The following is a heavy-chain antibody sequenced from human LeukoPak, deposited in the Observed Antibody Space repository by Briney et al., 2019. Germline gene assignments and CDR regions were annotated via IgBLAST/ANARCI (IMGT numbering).Heavy chain of an antibody. CDR1: GFAFSTYD. V-gene: IGHV3-13*04. CDR3: ARGYVHAFDI. Sequence: GGSLRLSCAASGFAFSTYDMHWVRQATGKGLEWVSAIGIAGDAYYPGSVKGRFTISRENAKNSLYLQLNSLRAGDTAVYYCARGYVHAFDIWGQGTMVTVSS. D-gene: IGHD5-12*01. J-gene: IGHJ3*02. CDR2: IGIAGDA.